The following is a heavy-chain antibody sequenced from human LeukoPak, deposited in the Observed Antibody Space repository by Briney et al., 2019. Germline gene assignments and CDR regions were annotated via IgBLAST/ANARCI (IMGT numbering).Heavy chain of an antibody. D-gene: IGHD3-10*01. Sequence: GASVKVSCKTSGYSFTAFYIHWVRQAPGQGLEWMGRIHPRRGDTNYAQKFQGRVTMTRDTSISTAYLDMSSLRSDDTAVYYCARDAVYGTGSYYRGCIDSWGQGTSVTVSP. CDR2: IHPRRGDT. CDR1: GYSFTAFY. J-gene: IGHJ4*02. CDR3: ARDAVYGTGSYYRGCIDS. V-gene: IGHV1-2*06.